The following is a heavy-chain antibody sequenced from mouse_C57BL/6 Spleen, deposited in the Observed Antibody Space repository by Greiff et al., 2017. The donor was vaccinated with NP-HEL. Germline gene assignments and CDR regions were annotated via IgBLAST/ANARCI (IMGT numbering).Heavy chain of an antibody. Sequence: VQLPQPGTELVQPGASVKLSCKASGYTFTSYWMHWVKQRPGQGLEWIGNINPSNGGTNYNEKFKSKATLTVDKSSSTAYMQLSSLTSEDSAVYYCAREGYGNYRFAYWGQGTLVTVSA. CDR1: GYTFTSYW. CDR2: INPSNGGT. V-gene: IGHV1-53*01. CDR3: AREGYGNYRFAY. D-gene: IGHD2-10*02. J-gene: IGHJ3*01.